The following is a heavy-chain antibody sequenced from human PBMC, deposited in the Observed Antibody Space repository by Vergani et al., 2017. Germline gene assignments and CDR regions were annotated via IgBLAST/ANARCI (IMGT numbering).Heavy chain of an antibody. V-gene: IGHV4-39*01. Sequence: QLQLQESGPGLVKPSETLSLTCTVSGGSISSSSYYWGWIRQPPGKGLEWIGSIYYSGSTYYNPSLKSRVTISVATSKNQFSLKLSSVTAADTAVYYCARPAQGRGAFDIWGQGTMVTVSS. CDR1: GGSISSSSYY. CDR3: ARPAQGRGAFDI. CDR2: IYYSGST. J-gene: IGHJ3*02. D-gene: IGHD2-15*01.